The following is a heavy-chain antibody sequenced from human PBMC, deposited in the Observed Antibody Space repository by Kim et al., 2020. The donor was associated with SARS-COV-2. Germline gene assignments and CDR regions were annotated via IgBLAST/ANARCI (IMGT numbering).Heavy chain of an antibody. CDR3: ARFGRSIAARPNYYYYYGMDV. Sequence: SETLSLTCAVYGGSFSGYYWSWIRQPPGKGLEWIGEINHSGSTNYNPSLKSRVTISVDTSKNQFSLKLSSVTAADTAVYYCARFGRSIAARPNYYYYYGMDVCGQGTTVTVSS. CDR1: GGSFSGYY. CDR2: INHSGST. J-gene: IGHJ6*02. V-gene: IGHV4-34*01. D-gene: IGHD6-6*01.